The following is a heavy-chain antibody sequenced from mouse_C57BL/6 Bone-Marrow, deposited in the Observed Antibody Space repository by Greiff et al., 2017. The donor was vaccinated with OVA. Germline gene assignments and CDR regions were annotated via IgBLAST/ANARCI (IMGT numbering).Heavy chain of an antibody. D-gene: IGHD3-2*02. Sequence: EVKLMESGGGLVKPGGSLKLSCAASGFTFSDYGMHWVRQAPEKGLEWVAYISSGSSTIYYADTVKGRFTISRDNAKNTLFLQMTSLRSEDTAMYYCARNSSGLAWFAYWGQGTLVTVSA. V-gene: IGHV5-17*01. CDR1: GFTFSDYG. CDR2: ISSGSSTI. CDR3: ARNSSGLAWFAY. J-gene: IGHJ3*01.